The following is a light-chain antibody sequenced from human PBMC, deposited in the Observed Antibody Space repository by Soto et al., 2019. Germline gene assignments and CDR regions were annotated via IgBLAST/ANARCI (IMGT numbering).Light chain of an antibody. Sequence: EIVMTQSPATLSLSPGERATLSCRASQSVSSSLAWYQQKPGQAPRLLIYGISTRATGIPDRFSGSGSGTEFTLTISRLQSEDFAVYYCQQYNNWLRTFGQGTKVEIK. V-gene: IGKV3-15*01. CDR1: QSVSSS. CDR2: GIS. J-gene: IGKJ1*01. CDR3: QQYNNWLRT.